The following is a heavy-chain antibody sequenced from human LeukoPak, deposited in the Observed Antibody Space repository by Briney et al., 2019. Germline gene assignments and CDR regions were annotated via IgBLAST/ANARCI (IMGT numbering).Heavy chain of an antibody. D-gene: IGHD3-16*01. J-gene: IGHJ3*02. CDR2: INHSGST. CDR3: ARETPGGSAFGI. V-gene: IGHV4-34*01. CDR1: GGSFSGYY. Sequence: SETLSLTCAVYGGSFSGYYWSWIRQPPGKGLEWIGEINHSGSTNYNPSLKSRVTISVDTSKNQFSLKLSSVTAADTAVYYCARETPGGSAFGIWGQGTMVTVSS.